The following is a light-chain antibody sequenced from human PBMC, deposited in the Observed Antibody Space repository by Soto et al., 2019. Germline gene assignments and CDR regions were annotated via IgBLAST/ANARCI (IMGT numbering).Light chain of an antibody. CDR1: SGHSSSP. Sequence: QPVLTQSPSASASLGASVRLTCTLSSGHSSSPIAWHQQQPEKGPRYLMKINSDGSHSKGDGIPDRFSGSSSGAERYLTISSLQSEDEADYYCQTWGAGIRLFGGGTKVTVL. CDR3: QTWGAGIRL. V-gene: IGLV4-69*01. CDR2: INSDGSH. J-gene: IGLJ3*02.